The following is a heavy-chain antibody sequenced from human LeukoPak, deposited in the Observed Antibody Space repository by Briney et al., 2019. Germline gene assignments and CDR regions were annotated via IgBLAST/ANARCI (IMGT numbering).Heavy chain of an antibody. V-gene: IGHV4-39*01. CDR1: GGSISSSSYY. CDR2: IYYSGST. Sequence: PSETLSLTCTVSGGSISSSSYYWGWIRQPPGKGLEWIGSIYYSGSTYYNPSLKSRVTISVDTSKNQFSLKLSYVTAADTAVYYCARRRGFYYDSSGKDYYYYYMDVWGKGTTVTVSS. CDR3: ARRRGFYYDSSGKDYYYYYMDV. D-gene: IGHD3-22*01. J-gene: IGHJ6*03.